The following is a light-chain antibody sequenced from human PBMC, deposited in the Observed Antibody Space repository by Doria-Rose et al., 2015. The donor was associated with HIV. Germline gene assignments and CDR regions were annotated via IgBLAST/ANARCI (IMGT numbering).Light chain of an antibody. CDR2: WAS. CDR3: QQYYDTPS. J-gene: IGKJ3*01. V-gene: IGKV4-1*01. CDR1: QSLLYTSKNY. Sequence: TQSPESLGMSLGERATLNCKSNQSLLYTSKNYLAWYQQKPGQPPKFLIYWASTRQSEVPARFSGSGSGTDFTLTISSLEAEDVAVYYCQQYYDTPSFGPGTTLDIK.